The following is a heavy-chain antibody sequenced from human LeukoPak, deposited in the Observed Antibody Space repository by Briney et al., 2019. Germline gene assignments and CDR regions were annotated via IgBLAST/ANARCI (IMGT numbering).Heavy chain of an antibody. CDR2: IYHSGST. CDR1: GYPISSGYY. J-gene: IGHJ3*02. D-gene: IGHD3-10*01. Sequence: SETLSLTCTVSGYPISSGYYWGWIRQPPGKGLEWIGSIYHSGSTYYNPSLKSRVTISVDTSKNQFSLKLSSVTAADTAVYYCARRITWGAFDIWGQGTMVTVSS. CDR3: ARRITWGAFDI. V-gene: IGHV4-38-2*02.